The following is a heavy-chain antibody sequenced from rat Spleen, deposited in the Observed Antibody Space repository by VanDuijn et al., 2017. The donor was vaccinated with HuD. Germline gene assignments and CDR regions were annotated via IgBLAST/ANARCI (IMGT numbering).Heavy chain of an antibody. V-gene: IGHV3-3*01. Sequence: EVQLQESGPGLVKPSQSLSLTCSVTGYSITSSYRWNWIRKFPGNKLEWMGYINSAGSTNYNPSLKSRISITRDTSKNQFFLQVNSVTTEDTATYYCARDPGYAPYWGQGVMVTVSS. CDR3: ARDPGYAPY. J-gene: IGHJ2*01. CDR1: GYSITSSYR. CDR2: INSAGST. D-gene: IGHD1-4*01.